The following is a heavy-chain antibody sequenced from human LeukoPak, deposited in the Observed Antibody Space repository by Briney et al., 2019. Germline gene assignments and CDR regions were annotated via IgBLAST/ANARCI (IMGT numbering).Heavy chain of an antibody. V-gene: IGHV1-8*03. CDR3: ARGKSCSSTSCPTDAFDI. D-gene: IGHD2-2*01. J-gene: IGHJ3*02. CDR1: GYTFTSYD. Sequence: GASVKVSCTASGYTFTSYDINWVRQAPGQGLEWMGWMNPNSGNTGYAQKFQGRVTITRNTSISTAYMELSSLRSEDTAVYYCARGKSCSSTSCPTDAFDIWGQGTMVTVSS. CDR2: MNPNSGNT.